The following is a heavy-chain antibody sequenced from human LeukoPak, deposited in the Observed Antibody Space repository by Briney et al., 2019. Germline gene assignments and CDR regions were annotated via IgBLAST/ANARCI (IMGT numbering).Heavy chain of an antibody. Sequence: SGTLSLTCAVSGGSISSSNWWSWVRQPPGKGLEWIGYIYYSGSTNYNPSLKSRVTISVDTSKNQFSLKLSSVTAADTAVYYCARDRGDGYDYFWDYWGQGTLVTVSS. V-gene: IGHV4-4*02. D-gene: IGHD5-12*01. CDR3: ARDRGDGYDYFWDY. CDR2: IYYSGST. J-gene: IGHJ4*02. CDR1: GGSISSSNW.